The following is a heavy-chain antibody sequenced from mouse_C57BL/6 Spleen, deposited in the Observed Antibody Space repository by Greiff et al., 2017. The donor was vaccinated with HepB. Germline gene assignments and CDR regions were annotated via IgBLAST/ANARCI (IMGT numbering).Heavy chain of an antibody. D-gene: IGHD1-1*01. Sequence: QVQLQQSGAELVRPGTSVKVSCKASGYAFTNYLIEWVKQRPGQGLEWIGVINPGSGGTNYNEKFKGKATLTADKSSSTAYMQLSSLTSEDSAVYFCARTDYGSSYGYWGQGTTLTVSS. CDR1: GYAFTNYL. J-gene: IGHJ2*01. CDR2: INPGSGGT. CDR3: ARTDYGSSYGY. V-gene: IGHV1-54*01.